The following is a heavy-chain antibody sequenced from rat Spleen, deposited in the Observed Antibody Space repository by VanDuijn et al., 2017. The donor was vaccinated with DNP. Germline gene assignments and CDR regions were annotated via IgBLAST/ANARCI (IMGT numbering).Heavy chain of an antibody. CDR3: ARWNSGHFDY. V-gene: IGHV5S13*01. CDR2: ISTGGGIT. CDR1: GFTFSNYD. Sequence: EVQLVESGGGLVQPGRSLKLSCAAPGFTFSNYDMAWVRQVPTKGLEWVAAISTGGGITYYPDSVKGRFTNSRDNAKNTLYLQMNSLRSEDMATYYCARWNSGHFDYWGQGVMVPVSS. J-gene: IGHJ2*01. D-gene: IGHD4-3*01.